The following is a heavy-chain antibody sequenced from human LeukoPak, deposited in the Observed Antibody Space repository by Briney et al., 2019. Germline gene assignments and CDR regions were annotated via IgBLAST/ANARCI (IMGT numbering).Heavy chain of an antibody. V-gene: IGHV3-74*01. Sequence: GGSLRLSCAASGFTFSNYWMHWVRQVPGKGLVWVSLINNDGSTTVYADSVKGRFTISRDNAKNTLYLQMNSLRAEDTAVYFCLYGGYFQHWGQGTLVTVSS. D-gene: IGHD3-16*01. CDR1: GFTFSNYW. CDR3: LYGGYFQH. J-gene: IGHJ1*01. CDR2: INNDGSTT.